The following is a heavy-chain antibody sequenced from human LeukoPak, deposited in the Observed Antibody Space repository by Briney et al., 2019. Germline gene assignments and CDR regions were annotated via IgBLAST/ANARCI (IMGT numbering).Heavy chain of an antibody. CDR1: GFTFSSYA. Sequence: GGSLRLSCAASGFTFSSYATSWVRQAPGKGLEWVSVISNSGSSTYYVHSVKGRFTISRDNSKDTLYLQMNSLRAEDTAVYYCAKAKAGYSFDYWGQGTLVTVSS. J-gene: IGHJ4*02. CDR3: AKAKAGYSFDY. V-gene: IGHV3-23*01. CDR2: ISNSGSST. D-gene: IGHD1-1*01.